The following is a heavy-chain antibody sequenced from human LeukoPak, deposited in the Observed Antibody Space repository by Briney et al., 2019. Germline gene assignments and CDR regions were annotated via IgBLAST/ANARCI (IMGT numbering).Heavy chain of an antibody. CDR3: AKSSVVVVGAMDWFDP. D-gene: IGHD2-15*01. V-gene: IGHV3-23*01. Sequence: GGSLRLSCAASGFAFRSYGMTWVRQAPGKGLEWVSGISGSGGSTYYADSVKGRFTISRDNSKNTLYLQMNSLRAEDSAVYFCAKSSVVVVGAMDWFDPWGQGTLVTVSS. CDR1: GFAFRSYG. J-gene: IGHJ5*02. CDR2: ISGSGGST.